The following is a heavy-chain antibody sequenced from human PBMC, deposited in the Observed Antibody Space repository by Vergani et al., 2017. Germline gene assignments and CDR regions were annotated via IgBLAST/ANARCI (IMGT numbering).Heavy chain of an antibody. CDR1: GASLSSFY. CDR3: AVRPRGNRVGGEIVTKRTLDY. Sequence: QVQLQQWGAGVVKPSGTLSLTCAVFGASLSSFYWSWIRQPPGKGLEWIGEINNDGHTNYNPSLESRVTVSRDTAKNQFSLNLMSVTAADTAMYYCAVRPRGNRVGGEIVTKRTLDYWSQGSLVTVSS. D-gene: IGHD3-10*01. CDR2: INNDGHT. J-gene: IGHJ4*02. V-gene: IGHV4-34*02.